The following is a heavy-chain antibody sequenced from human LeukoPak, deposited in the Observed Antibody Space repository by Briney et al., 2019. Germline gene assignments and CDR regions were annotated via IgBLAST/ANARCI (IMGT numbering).Heavy chain of an antibody. D-gene: IGHD2-15*01. J-gene: IGHJ6*02. Sequence: SVKVSCKASGGTFSSYAISWVRQAPGQGLEWMGRIIPILGIANYAQKFQGRVTIIADKSTSTAYMELSSLRSEDTAVYYCARVATNCSGGSCYYGMDVWGQGTTVTVSS. CDR2: IIPILGIA. CDR1: GGTFSSYA. V-gene: IGHV1-69*04. CDR3: ARVATNCSGGSCYYGMDV.